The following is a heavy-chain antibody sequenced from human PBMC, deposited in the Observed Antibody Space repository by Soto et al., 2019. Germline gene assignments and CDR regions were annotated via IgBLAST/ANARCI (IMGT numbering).Heavy chain of an antibody. CDR2: IWYDGSNK. CDR3: ASLSDMIDTYGMDV. Sequence: QVQLVESGGGVVQPGRSLRLSCAASGFTFSSYGMHWVRQAPGKGLEWVAVIWYDGSNKYYADSVKGRFTISRDNSKNTLYLQMNSLRAEDTAVYYCASLSDMIDTYGMDVWGQGTTVTVSS. V-gene: IGHV3-33*01. CDR1: GFTFSSYG. D-gene: IGHD3-22*01. J-gene: IGHJ6*02.